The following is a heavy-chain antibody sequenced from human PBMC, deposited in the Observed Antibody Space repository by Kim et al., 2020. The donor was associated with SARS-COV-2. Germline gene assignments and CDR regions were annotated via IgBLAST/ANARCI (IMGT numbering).Heavy chain of an antibody. D-gene: IGHD5-18*01. J-gene: IGHJ6*02. CDR1: GGSFSGYY. CDR3: ARDPPVDTAMGTIRDYYGMDV. CDR2: INHSGST. Sequence: SETLSLTCAVYGGSFSGYYWSWIRQPPGKGLEWIGEINHSGSTNYNPSLKSRVTISVDTSKNQFSLKLSSVTAADTAVYYCARDPPVDTAMGTIRDYYGMDVWGQGTTVTVSS. V-gene: IGHV4-34*01.